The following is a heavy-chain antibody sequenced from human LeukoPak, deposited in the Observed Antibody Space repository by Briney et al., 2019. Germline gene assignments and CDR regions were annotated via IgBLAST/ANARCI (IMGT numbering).Heavy chain of an antibody. Sequence: GGSLRLSCAASGFTVSSNYMSWVRQAPGKGLEWVSVIFSGGNIYYADSVKGRFTISGDNSKNMLYLQMNSLRAEDTAVYFCAGGYYSSYYYGMDVWGQGTTVTVSS. CDR3: AGGYYSSYYYGMDV. D-gene: IGHD3-22*01. CDR1: GFTVSSNY. V-gene: IGHV3-53*01. CDR2: IFSGGNI. J-gene: IGHJ6*02.